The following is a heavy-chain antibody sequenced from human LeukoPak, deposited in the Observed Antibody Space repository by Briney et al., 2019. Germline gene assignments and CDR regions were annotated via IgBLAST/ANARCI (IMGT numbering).Heavy chain of an antibody. D-gene: IGHD1-26*01. CDR3: ARTQSQSGSYRYYFAY. CDR1: GASVGSAGDY. J-gene: IGHJ4*02. Sequence: KASATLSLTCTVSGASVGSAGDYWSWIRQPPGGGLELIGYVYYIDNTNYNPSLKSRVTMSVNPSKNQFSLNLHSVTAADTAMYYCARTQSQSGSYRYYFAYWGQGTLVTVSS. CDR2: VYYIDNT. V-gene: IGHV4-61*08.